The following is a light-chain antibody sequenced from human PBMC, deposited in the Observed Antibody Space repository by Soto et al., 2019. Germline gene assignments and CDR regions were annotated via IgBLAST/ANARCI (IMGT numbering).Light chain of an antibody. CDR2: EVT. Sequence: QSALTQPPSASGSPGQSVTISCTGTSSDVGGHNYVSWYQQRPGKAPKLIIYEVTQRPSGVSDRFSGSKSGNTATLTVSGLQAEDEADYHCSSYAGINTLVFGGGTKFTVL. V-gene: IGLV2-8*01. J-gene: IGLJ2*01. CDR3: SSYAGINTLV. CDR1: SSDVGGHNY.